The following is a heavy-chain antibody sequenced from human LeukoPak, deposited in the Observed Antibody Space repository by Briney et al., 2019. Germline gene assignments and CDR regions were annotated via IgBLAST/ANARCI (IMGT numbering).Heavy chain of an antibody. CDR1: GYIFTGYY. Sequence: ASVKVSCKASGYIFTGYYMHWVRQAPGQGLEWMGWLSPNSGDTEYAQKFQGRVTMTRDTSISTAYMELSRLRSDDTAVYYCARANRVVAADYYYYYMEVWGKGTAVTVS. D-gene: IGHD2-15*01. J-gene: IGHJ6*03. CDR3: ARANRVVAADYYYYYMEV. V-gene: IGHV1-2*02. CDR2: LSPNSGDT.